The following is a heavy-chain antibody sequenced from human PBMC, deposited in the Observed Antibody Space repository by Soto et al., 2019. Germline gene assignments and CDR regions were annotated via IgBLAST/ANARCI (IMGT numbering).Heavy chain of an antibody. CDR2: IYYSGST. Sequence: QVQLQESGPGLVKPSQTLSLTCTVSGGSISSGGYYWSWIRQHPGKGLEWIGYIYYSGSTYYNPSLKSRVTISVDTSKNQFSLKLSSVSAADTAVYYCARARGGELPRYYFDYWGQGTLVTVSS. CDR3: ARARGGELPRYYFDY. CDR1: GGSISSGGYY. V-gene: IGHV4-31*03. J-gene: IGHJ4*02. D-gene: IGHD3-10*01.